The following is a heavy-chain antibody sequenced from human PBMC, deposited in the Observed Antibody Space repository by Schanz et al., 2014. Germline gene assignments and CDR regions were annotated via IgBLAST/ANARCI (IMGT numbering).Heavy chain of an antibody. CDR3: AREEGYGYGPGAFDI. J-gene: IGHJ3*02. CDR1: GFTFDDYA. Sequence: EVNLVESGGGLVQPGTSLRLSCAASGFTFDDYAMHWVRQVPGKGLEWVSGISWESVNIDYGDSVKGRFTISRDNSKNTLSLQMNSLRAEDTAVYYCAREEGYGYGPGAFDIWGQGTMVTVSS. V-gene: IGHV3-9*01. D-gene: IGHD5-18*01. CDR2: ISWESVNI.